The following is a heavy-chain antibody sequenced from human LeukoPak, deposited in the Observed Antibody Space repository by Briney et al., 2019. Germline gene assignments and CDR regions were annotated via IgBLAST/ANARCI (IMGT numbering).Heavy chain of an antibody. D-gene: IGHD3-22*01. CDR3: ASSNNYDSSGYPYFDY. V-gene: IGHV4-30-4*01. CDR2: IYYSGST. Sequence: SQTLSLTCTVSGGSISSGDYYWSWIRQPPGKGLEWIGYIYYSGSTYYNPSLKSRVTISVDTSKNQFSLKLSSVTAADTAVYYCASSNNYDSSGYPYFDYWGQGTLVTVSS. J-gene: IGHJ4*02. CDR1: GGSISSGDYY.